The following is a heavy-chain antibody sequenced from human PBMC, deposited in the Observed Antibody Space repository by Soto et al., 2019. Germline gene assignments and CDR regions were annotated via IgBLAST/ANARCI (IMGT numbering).Heavy chain of an antibody. CDR3: ARGEDEFFYYGLDV. V-gene: IGHV4-59*01. J-gene: IGHJ6*02. D-gene: IGHD3-10*01. Sequence: PWETLSLTCTVSGGSITSSYWSWIRRPPGKGLEWIAYIYDTGISGYTPSTSYNPSLKSRVTMSVDTSKSQFSLKLTSVTAADTAVYYCARGEDEFFYYGLDVWGQGITVTVSS. CDR1: GGSITSSY. CDR2: IYDTGISGYTPST.